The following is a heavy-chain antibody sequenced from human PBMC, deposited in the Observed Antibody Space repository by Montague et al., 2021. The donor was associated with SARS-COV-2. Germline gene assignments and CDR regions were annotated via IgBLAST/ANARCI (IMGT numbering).Heavy chain of an antibody. D-gene: IGHD3-3*01. J-gene: IGHJ4*02. CDR3: ARDRYYQYWSGYYPPDY. CDR2: ISYDGSNK. Sequence: SLRLSCAASGFTFSSYAMHWVRQAPGKGLEWVAVISYDGSNKYYADSVKGRFTISRDNSKNTLYLQMNSLSAEDTAVYYCARDRYYQYWSGYYPPDYWGQGTLVTVSS. V-gene: IGHV3-30-3*01. CDR1: GFTFSSYA.